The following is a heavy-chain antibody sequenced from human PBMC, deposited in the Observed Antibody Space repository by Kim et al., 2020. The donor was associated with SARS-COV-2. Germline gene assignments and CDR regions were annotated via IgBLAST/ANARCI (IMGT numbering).Heavy chain of an antibody. J-gene: IGHJ3*02. Sequence: TSRVTISVDTSKNQFSLKLSSVTAADTAVDYCARKEEYYYGSGSLAFEIWGQGTMVTVSS. V-gene: IGHV4-31*02. D-gene: IGHD3-10*01. CDR3: ARKEEYYYGSGSLAFEI.